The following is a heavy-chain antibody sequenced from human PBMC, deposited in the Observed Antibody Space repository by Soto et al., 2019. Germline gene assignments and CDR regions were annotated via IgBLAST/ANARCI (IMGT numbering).Heavy chain of an antibody. Sequence: GGSLRLSCAASGFTFSSYAMSWVRQAPGKGLEWVSAISGSGGSTYYADSVKGRFTISRDNSKNTLYLQMNSLRAEDTAVYYCAKTRSQLIDLTFDYWGQGTLVTVSA. D-gene: IGHD3-3*01. CDR2: ISGSGGST. J-gene: IGHJ4*02. CDR1: GFTFSSYA. V-gene: IGHV3-23*01. CDR3: AKTRSQLIDLTFDY.